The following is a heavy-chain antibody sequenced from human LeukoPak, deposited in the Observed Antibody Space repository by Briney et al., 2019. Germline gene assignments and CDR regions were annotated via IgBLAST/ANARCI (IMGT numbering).Heavy chain of an antibody. CDR1: GFTFKSYA. Sequence: HPGGSLRLSCSASGFTFKSYAMHWVRQAPGKGLEYVSSINTNGANTYYADSVKGRFTISRDNSKNTLYLQMNSLRAEGTAVYYCARGLSYGDYDDKDYWGQGTLVTVSS. J-gene: IGHJ4*02. CDR2: INTNGANT. V-gene: IGHV3-64*04. CDR3: ARGLSYGDYDDKDY. D-gene: IGHD4-17*01.